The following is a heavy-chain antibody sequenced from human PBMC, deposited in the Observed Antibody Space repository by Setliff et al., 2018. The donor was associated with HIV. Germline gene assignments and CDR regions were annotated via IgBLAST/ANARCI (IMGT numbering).Heavy chain of an antibody. CDR1: GGSISSSSYY. J-gene: IGHJ6*03. V-gene: IGHV4-39*01. D-gene: IGHD2-2*01. Sequence: PSETLSLTCTVSGGSISSSSYYWGWIRQPPGKGLERIGSIYYSGSTYYNPSLKSRVTISVDTSKNQFSLKLSSVTAADTAVYYCARVDCSSTSCYRDYYYYMDVRGKGTTVTVSS. CDR3: ARVDCSSTSCYRDYYYYMDV. CDR2: IYYSGST.